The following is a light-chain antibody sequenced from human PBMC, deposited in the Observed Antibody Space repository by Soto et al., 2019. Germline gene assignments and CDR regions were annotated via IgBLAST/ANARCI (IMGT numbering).Light chain of an antibody. CDR2: EVD. J-gene: IGLJ3*02. Sequence: HSALTQPASVSGSPGQSITISCTGTYTDVGGYNRVSWYQHHAGKGPKMLIFEVDNRPSGISDRFSGSKSGDTASLTISDLQAEDEADYYCVSYIESSLTHWVFGGGTKLTVL. V-gene: IGLV2-14*01. CDR3: VSYIESSLTHWV. CDR1: YTDVGGYNR.